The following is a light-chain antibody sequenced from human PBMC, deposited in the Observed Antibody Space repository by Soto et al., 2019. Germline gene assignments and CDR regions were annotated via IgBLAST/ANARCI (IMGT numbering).Light chain of an antibody. J-gene: IGKJ1*01. CDR3: QQYYSTPWT. Sequence: DIVMTQSPDSLAVSLGERATINCKSSQSVLYSSDNNNYVAWYQQKPGQPPKLLIYWASTRDSGVPDRFSGSGSGTDFTLTISSLQAEDVAVYYCQQYYSTPWTFGQGTKVDIK. CDR1: QSVLYSSDNNNY. V-gene: IGKV4-1*01. CDR2: WAS.